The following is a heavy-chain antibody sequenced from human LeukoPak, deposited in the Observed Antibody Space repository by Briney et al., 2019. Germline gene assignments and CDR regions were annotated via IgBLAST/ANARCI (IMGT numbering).Heavy chain of an antibody. CDR1: GFTFSSYA. Sequence: QPGRSLRLSCAASGFTFSSYAMHWVRQAPGKGLEWVAVISYDGSNKYYADSVKGRFTISRDNSKDTLYLQMNSLRAEDTAVYYCAKDTLGYCSSTSCYWDYYYGMDVWGQGTTVTVSS. D-gene: IGHD2-2*01. J-gene: IGHJ6*02. V-gene: IGHV3-30-3*01. CDR3: AKDTLGYCSSTSCYWDYYYGMDV. CDR2: ISYDGSNK.